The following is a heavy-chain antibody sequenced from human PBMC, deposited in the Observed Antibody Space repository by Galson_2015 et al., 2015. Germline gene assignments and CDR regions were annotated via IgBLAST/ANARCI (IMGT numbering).Heavy chain of an antibody. CDR1: GFTFSSYA. V-gene: IGHV3-23*01. Sequence: SLRLSCAASGFTFSSYAISWVRQAPGKGLECVSSVSGSGTTTYHADSVKGRFTISRDNSQNTLYLQMNSLRAEDTAVYFCAKVDASGWRLIDYWGQGTLVTASS. CDR2: VSGSGTTT. D-gene: IGHD6-19*01. J-gene: IGHJ4*02. CDR3: AKVDASGWRLIDY.